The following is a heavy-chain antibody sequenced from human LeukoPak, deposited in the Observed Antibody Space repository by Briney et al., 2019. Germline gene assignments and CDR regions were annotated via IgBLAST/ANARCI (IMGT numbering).Heavy chain of an antibody. D-gene: IGHD3-10*01. J-gene: IGHJ6*03. CDR2: IYYSGST. Sequence: SETLSLTCTVSGGSISSSSYYWGWIRQPPGKGLEWIGSIYYSGSTYYNPSLKSRVTISVDTSKNQFSLKLSSVTAADTAVYYCAGLRLFYMDVWGKGTTVTVSS. V-gene: IGHV4-39*01. CDR1: GGSISSSSYY. CDR3: AGLRLFYMDV.